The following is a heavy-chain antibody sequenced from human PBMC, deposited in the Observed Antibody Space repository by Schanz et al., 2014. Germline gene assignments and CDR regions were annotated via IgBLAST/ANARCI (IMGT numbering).Heavy chain of an antibody. V-gene: IGHV1-2*06. CDR2: INPNSGGT. Sequence: QVQLVQSGGEVKKPGASVKVSCKSSGYTFTDYHIHWVRQAPGQGLEYMGRINPNSGGTNFAQKFQGRVTMTRDTSISAVDMELSRLRSDDTAVYYCAREGTVIRGLSGWFDPWGQGTLVTVSS. CDR3: AREGTVIRGLSGWFDP. D-gene: IGHD3-10*01. J-gene: IGHJ5*02. CDR1: GYTFTDYH.